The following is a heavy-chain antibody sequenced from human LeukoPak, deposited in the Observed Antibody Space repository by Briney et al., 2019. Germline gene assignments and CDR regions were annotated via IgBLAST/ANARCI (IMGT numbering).Heavy chain of an antibody. CDR2: IYYSGST. CDR3: ARHVAYCSGGTCHSTWYFDL. D-gene: IGHD2-15*01. CDR1: GGSIRSSSHY. J-gene: IGHJ2*01. Sequence: SVTLSLTCTVSGGSIRSSSHYWGWIRQTPGKGPGWIGSIYYSGSTWYNPSLKTRVTMSIDTSKNQFSLKLISVTAADTAVYYCARHVAYCSGGTCHSTWYFDLWGRGTLVTVSS. V-gene: IGHV4-39*01.